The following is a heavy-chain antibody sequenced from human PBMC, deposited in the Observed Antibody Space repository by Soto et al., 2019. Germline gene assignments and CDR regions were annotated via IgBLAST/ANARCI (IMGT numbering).Heavy chain of an antibody. CDR1: GYTFTRYY. CDR2: MNPNSGKT. J-gene: IGHJ3*02. D-gene: IGHD5-18*01. V-gene: IGHV1-8*01. CDR3: AGGVDTAMGYYAFDI. Sequence: ASVKVSFKASGYTFTRYYINWVRQATGQWLEWMGWMNPNSGKTGYAQKFQGRVTMTRNTSISTAYMELSSLRSEDTAVYYCAGGVDTAMGYYAFDIWG.